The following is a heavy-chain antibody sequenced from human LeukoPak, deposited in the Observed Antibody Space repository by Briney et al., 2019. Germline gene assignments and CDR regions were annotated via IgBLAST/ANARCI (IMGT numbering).Heavy chain of an antibody. CDR3: ARDLDIVVVPAAIPSNWFDP. V-gene: IGHV3-74*01. Sequence: GGSLRLSCAASGFTFSSYWMHWVRQAPGKGLVWVSRINIDGSSTSYADSVKGRFTISRDNAKNTLYLQMNSLRAEDTAVYYCARDLDIVVVPAAIPSNWFDPWGQGTLVTVSS. J-gene: IGHJ5*02. CDR2: INIDGSST. CDR1: GFTFSSYW. D-gene: IGHD2-2*02.